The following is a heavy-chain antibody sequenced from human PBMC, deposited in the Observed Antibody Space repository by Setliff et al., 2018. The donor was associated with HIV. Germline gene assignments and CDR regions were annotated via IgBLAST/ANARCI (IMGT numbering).Heavy chain of an antibody. D-gene: IGHD3-9*01. V-gene: IGHV4-30-4*01. J-gene: IGHJ4*02. CDR2: IYYSGTT. Sequence: PSETLSLTCTVSGGSINSGNNYWSWIRQHPGKGLEWIGFIYYSGTTYYNPSLRSRVTISVDTSKNQFSLKLISVTAADTAVYYCAASGALTDWTYYWGQGALVTVSS. CDR1: GGSINSGNNY. CDR3: AASGALTDWTYY.